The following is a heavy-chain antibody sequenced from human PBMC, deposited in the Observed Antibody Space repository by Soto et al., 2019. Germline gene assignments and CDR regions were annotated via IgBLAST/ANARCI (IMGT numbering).Heavy chain of an antibody. Sequence: PGGSLRLSCAASGFTFSSYTMHWVRQAPGKGLEWVALISYDGSNKYYADSVKGRFTISRDTSKNTLYLQMNSLIPEDTAIYYCAKDSHWAIISPTHAYWGHGTLVTVSS. CDR2: ISYDGSNK. CDR1: GFTFSSYT. D-gene: IGHD2-2*01. V-gene: IGHV3-30-3*01. CDR3: AKDSHWAIISPTHAY. J-gene: IGHJ4*01.